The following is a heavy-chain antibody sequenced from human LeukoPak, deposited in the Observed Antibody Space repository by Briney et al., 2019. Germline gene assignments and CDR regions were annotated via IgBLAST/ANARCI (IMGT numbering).Heavy chain of an antibody. V-gene: IGHV4-4*02. J-gene: IGHJ4*02. CDR3: ARLRQWLVLGRDQSFDY. CDR1: GFTFSSRW. Sequence: PGGSLRLSCAVSGFTFSSRWMSWVRQTPGKGLEWIGEINHSGSTNYNPSLKSRVTISVDTSKNQFSLKLSSVTAADTAVYYCARLRQWLVLGRDQSFDYWGQGTLVTVSS. CDR2: INHSGST. D-gene: IGHD6-19*01.